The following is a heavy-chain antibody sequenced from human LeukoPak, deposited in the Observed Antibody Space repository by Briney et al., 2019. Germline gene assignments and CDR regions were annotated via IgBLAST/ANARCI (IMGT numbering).Heavy chain of an antibody. V-gene: IGHV3-30-3*02. CDR2: ISYDGINK. CDR1: GFNFGAYV. Sequence: GGSLRLSCAASGFNFGAYVMHWVRQAPGKGLEWVAVISYDGINKYYADSVKGRFTISRDNSKSTLCLQMNSLRAEDTAVYYCAKQLGYCSDGSCYFPYWGQGTLVTVSS. J-gene: IGHJ4*02. CDR3: AKQLGYCSDGSCYFPY. D-gene: IGHD2-15*01.